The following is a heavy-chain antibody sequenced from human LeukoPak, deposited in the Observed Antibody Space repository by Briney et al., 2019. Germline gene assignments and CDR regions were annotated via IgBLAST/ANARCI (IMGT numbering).Heavy chain of an antibody. CDR1: GFTFSNAW. CDR2: IKSKTDGGTT. Sequence: GGSLRLSCAASGFTFSNAWMSWVRQAPGKGLEWVGRIKSKTDGGTTDYAAPVKGRFTISRDDSKSTLYLQMNSLKTEDTAVYYCTTDSGYEMSGVWGQGRVVTVSS. CDR3: TTDSGYEMSGV. D-gene: IGHD5-12*01. J-gene: IGHJ3*01. V-gene: IGHV3-15*01.